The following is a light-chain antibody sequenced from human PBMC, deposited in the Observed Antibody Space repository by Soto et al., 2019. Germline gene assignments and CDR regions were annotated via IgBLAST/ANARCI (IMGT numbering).Light chain of an antibody. J-gene: IGKJ1*01. CDR2: GAS. CDR1: QSVNSN. V-gene: IGKV3-15*01. CDR3: QQYNNWSRT. Sequence: EIVMTQSPATLSVSPGERATLSCRASQSVNSNLAWYQQKSGQAPRLLIYGASTRATSIPARFSGSGSGTEFTLTISSLQSEDFAVYYCQQYNNWSRTFGQGTQV.